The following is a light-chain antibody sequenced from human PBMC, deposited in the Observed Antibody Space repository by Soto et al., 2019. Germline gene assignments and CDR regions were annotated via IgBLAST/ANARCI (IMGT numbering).Light chain of an antibody. CDR3: QQTYSTPPT. Sequence: DIQMTQSPSSLSASVGDRVTITCRASQSISIYLSWYQQKPGKAPNLLIYGASSLQSGVPSRFSGSGSGTDFTLTISSLQPEDFATYYCQQTYSTPPTFGQGSKVEI. V-gene: IGKV1-39*01. J-gene: IGKJ1*01. CDR1: QSISIY. CDR2: GAS.